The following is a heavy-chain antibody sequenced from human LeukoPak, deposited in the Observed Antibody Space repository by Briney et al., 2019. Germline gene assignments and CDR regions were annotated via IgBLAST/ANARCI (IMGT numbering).Heavy chain of an antibody. CDR2: IYYSGST. V-gene: IGHV4-59*01. J-gene: IGHJ4*02. CDR1: GGSISSYY. Sequence: PSETLSLTCTVSGGSISSYYWSWIRQPPGKGLEWIGYIYYSGSTNCNPSLKSRVTISVDTSKKQFSLKLSSVTAADTAVYYCARGVWSLDYWGQGTMVTVSS. D-gene: IGHD2-21*01. CDR3: ARGVWSLDY.